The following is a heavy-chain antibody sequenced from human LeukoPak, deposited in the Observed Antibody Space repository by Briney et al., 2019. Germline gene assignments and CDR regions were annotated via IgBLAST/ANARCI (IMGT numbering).Heavy chain of an antibody. Sequence: GGSLRLSCAASGFTFNSYAMHWVRQAPGKGLEYVSAISSNGGSTHYANSVKGRFTISRDNSKNTLYLQMGSLRAEDMAVYYCARGDIVATLLTFDYWGQGTLVTVSS. CDR3: ARGDIVATLLTFDY. D-gene: IGHD5-12*01. CDR2: ISSNGGST. J-gene: IGHJ4*02. V-gene: IGHV3-64*01. CDR1: GFTFNSYA.